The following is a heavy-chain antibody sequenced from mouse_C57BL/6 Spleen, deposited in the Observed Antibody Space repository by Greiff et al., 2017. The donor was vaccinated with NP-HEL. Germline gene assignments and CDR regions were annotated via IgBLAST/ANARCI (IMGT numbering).Heavy chain of an antibody. Sequence: QVQLQQPGAELVKPGASVTLSCKASGYTFTSYWMHWVKQRPGRGLEWIGRIDPNSGGTKYNEKFKSKATLTLDKPSSTAYMQLSSLTSEDSAVYYCARPLYYSNYFDYWGQGTTLTVSS. CDR3: ARPLYYSNYFDY. J-gene: IGHJ2*01. CDR1: GYTFTSYW. CDR2: IDPNSGGT. D-gene: IGHD2-5*01. V-gene: IGHV1-72*01.